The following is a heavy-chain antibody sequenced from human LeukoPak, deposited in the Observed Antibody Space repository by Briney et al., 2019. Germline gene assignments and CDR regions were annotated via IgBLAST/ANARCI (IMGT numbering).Heavy chain of an antibody. D-gene: IGHD2-15*01. CDR2: VYHSGTT. CDR3: AQKAPYSPAYSQH. V-gene: IGHV4-59*01. Sequence: SETLSLTCSVSGGSITNYFWTWIRQPPGKGLEWIGYVYHSGTTNYNPSPKSRVTISADTSKNQFSLKLNSVTAADTAVYYCAQKAPYSPAYSQHWGQGTLVTVSS. J-gene: IGHJ1*01. CDR1: GGSITNYF.